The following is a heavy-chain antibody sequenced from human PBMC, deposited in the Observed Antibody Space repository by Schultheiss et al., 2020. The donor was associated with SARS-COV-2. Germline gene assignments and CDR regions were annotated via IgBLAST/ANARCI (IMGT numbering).Heavy chain of an antibody. Sequence: GGSLRLSCAGSGFSFDDYAMSWFRQAPGKGLEWVGFMRSKAYGATTEYAVSLRGRFIISRDDSKSIAYLQMNSLKTEDTAVYYCTRKTKYSSGCVAIDYWGQGTLVTVSS. CDR2: MRSKAYGATT. D-gene: IGHD6-19*01. J-gene: IGHJ4*02. V-gene: IGHV3-49*03. CDR3: TRKTKYSSGCVAIDY. CDR1: GFSFDDYA.